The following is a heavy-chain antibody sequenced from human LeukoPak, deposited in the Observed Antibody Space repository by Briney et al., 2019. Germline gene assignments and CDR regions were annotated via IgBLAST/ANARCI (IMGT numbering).Heavy chain of an antibody. J-gene: IGHJ4*02. Sequence: GGSLRLSCAASGFTVSSNYMSWVRQAPGKGLEWVSVIYSGGSTYYADSVKGRFTISRDNSKNTLYLQMNSLRAEDTAVYYCASRVYTTYCGGDCAHWGQGTLVTVSS. V-gene: IGHV3-53*01. D-gene: IGHD2-21*02. CDR2: IYSGGST. CDR3: ASRVYTTYCGGDCAH. CDR1: GFTVSSNY.